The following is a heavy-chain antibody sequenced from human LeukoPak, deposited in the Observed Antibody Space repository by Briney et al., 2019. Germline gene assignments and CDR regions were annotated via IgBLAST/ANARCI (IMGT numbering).Heavy chain of an antibody. J-gene: IGHJ5*02. V-gene: IGHV4-31*03. Sequence: SETLSLTCTVSGGSISSGGYYWSWIRQHPGEGLEWIGYIYYSGSTYYNPSLKSRVTISVDTSKNQFSLKLSSVTAADTAVYYCARDHGSVKLRYFDWLFPNWFDPWGQGTLVTVSS. CDR3: ARDHGSVKLRYFDWLFPNWFDP. D-gene: IGHD3-9*01. CDR1: GGSISSGGYY. CDR2: IYYSGST.